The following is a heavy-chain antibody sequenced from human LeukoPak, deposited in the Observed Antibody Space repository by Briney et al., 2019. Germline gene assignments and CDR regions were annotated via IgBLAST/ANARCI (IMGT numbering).Heavy chain of an antibody. CDR3: ASTSGPKGY. CDR2: ISSSGSTI. J-gene: IGHJ4*02. V-gene: IGHV3-48*03. Sequence: GGSLRLSCAASGFTFSSYEMNWVRQAPGKGLEWVSYISSSGSTIYYADSVKGRFTISRDNAKNSLYPQMNSLRAEDTAVYYCASTSGPKGYWGQGTLVTVSS. CDR1: GFTFSSYE. D-gene: IGHD1-1*01.